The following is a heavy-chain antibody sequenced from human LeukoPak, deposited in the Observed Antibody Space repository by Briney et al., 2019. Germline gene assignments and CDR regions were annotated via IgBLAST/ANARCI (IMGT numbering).Heavy chain of an antibody. CDR3: ARDLVDRVATTRVWYFDL. Sequence: PGGSLRLSCAASGFTFSDYYMSWIRQAPGKGLEWVAYISSSGSNIHYADSVKGRFTISRDNAKNSLYLQMNSLRAEDTAVYYCARDLVDRVATTRVWYFDLWGRGTLVTVSS. J-gene: IGHJ2*01. V-gene: IGHV3-11*01. CDR2: ISSSGSNI. CDR1: GFTFSDYY. D-gene: IGHD5-12*01.